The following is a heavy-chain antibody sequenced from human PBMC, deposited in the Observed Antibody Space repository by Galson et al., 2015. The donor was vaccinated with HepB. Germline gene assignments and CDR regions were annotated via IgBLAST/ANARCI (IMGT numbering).Heavy chain of an antibody. Sequence: SLRLSCAASGFTFSSYAMHWVRQAPGKGLEWVAVISYDGSNKYYADSVKGRFTISRDNSKNTLYLQMNSLRAEDTAVYYCARDFGFGELSPYYYGMDVWGQGTTVTVSS. CDR2: ISYDGSNK. V-gene: IGHV3-30-3*01. J-gene: IGHJ6*02. CDR3: ARDFGFGELSPYYYGMDV. D-gene: IGHD3-10*01. CDR1: GFTFSSYA.